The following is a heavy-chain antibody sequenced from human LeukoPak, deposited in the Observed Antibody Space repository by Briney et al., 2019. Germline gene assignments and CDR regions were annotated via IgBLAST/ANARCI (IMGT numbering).Heavy chain of an antibody. CDR2: ISGSGGST. J-gene: IGHJ4*02. D-gene: IGHD3-22*01. V-gene: IGHV3-23*01. CDR1: GFSFTSFA. CDR3: AKNSRSSGHYLDY. Sequence: GGSLRLSCAAPGFSFTSFAMSSVRQAPGKGLEWVSTISGSGGSTSYADSVKGRFTISRDNSKNTLYLQMNSLRAEDTALYYCAKNSRSSGHYLDYWGQGTLVTVSS.